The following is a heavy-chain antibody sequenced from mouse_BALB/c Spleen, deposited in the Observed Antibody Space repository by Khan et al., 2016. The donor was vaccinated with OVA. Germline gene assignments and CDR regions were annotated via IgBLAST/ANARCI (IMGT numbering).Heavy chain of an antibody. J-gene: IGHJ1*01. Sequence: QIQLVQSGPELKKPGETVKISCKASGYTFTNYGMNWVKQAPGKGLKWMGWINTYTGEPTYTDDFKGRFAFSLETSASTAYLQINNLKNEDIATYFCARGAGYWYFDVWGAGTTVTVSS. CDR2: INTYTGEP. V-gene: IGHV9-1*02. CDR3: ARGAGYWYFDV. CDR1: GYTFTNYG.